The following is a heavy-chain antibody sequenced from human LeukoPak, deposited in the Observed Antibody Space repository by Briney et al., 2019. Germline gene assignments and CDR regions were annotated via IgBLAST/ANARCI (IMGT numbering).Heavy chain of an antibody. D-gene: IGHD2-15*01. Sequence: GGSLRLSCAASGFTFSDSAMHWVRQTSAKGLEWIGRIRTKANSYATAYAASVKGRFTISRDDSKNTAYLLMNSLKTEDTAVYYCSPTCSGDTCTPGYWGQGTLVTVSS. CDR1: GFTFSDSA. J-gene: IGHJ4*02. CDR2: IRTKANSYAT. CDR3: SPTCSGDTCTPGY. V-gene: IGHV3-73*01.